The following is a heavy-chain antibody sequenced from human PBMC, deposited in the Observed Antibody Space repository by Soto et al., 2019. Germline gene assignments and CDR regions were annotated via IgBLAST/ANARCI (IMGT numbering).Heavy chain of an antibody. CDR1: GFPLSSGHT. CDR2: ISSNTNYI. CDR3: ASDGPLCSLDS. J-gene: IGHJ4*02. Sequence: PGGSLRLSCAASGFPLSSGHTMNWVRQAPGKGLEWVSSISSNTNYIYYADSGRGRFIISRDNAKYSLFLTMQNLRVADTAVYSCASDGPLCSLDSWDQRSLVTVSS. D-gene: IGHD3-10*02. V-gene: IGHV3-21*01.